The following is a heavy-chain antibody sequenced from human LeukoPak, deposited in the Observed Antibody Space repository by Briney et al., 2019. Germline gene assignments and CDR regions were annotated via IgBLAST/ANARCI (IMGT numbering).Heavy chain of an antibody. CDR3: ARVRGDFETD. CDR2: RYYSGST. V-gene: IGHV4-59*01. CDR1: GGSLSSYY. D-gene: IGHD3-16*01. J-gene: IGHJ1*01. Sequence: PSETLSLTCSVSGGSLSSYYWTWIRQPPGKGLEGIGYRYYSGSTTYNPSLKSRVTISVDTSKSQFSLKLISVTAADTAIYYCARVRGDFETDWGQGTLVTVSS.